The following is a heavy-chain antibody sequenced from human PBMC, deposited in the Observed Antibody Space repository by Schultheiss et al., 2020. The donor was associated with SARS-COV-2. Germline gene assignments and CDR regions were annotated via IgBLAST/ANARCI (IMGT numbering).Heavy chain of an antibody. J-gene: IGHJ5*02. CDR2: ISSSSSYT. Sequence: GGSLRLSCAASGFTFSDYYMSWIRQAPGKGLEWVSYISSSSSYTNYADSVKGRFTISRDNSKNTLYLQMNSLRAEDTAVYYCARDSGGWYWFDPWGQGTLVTVSS. V-gene: IGHV3-11*05. CDR1: GFTFSDYY. CDR3: ARDSGGWYWFDP. D-gene: IGHD6-19*01.